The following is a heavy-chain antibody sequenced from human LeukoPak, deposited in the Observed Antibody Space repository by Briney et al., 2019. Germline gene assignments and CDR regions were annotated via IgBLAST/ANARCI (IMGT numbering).Heavy chain of an antibody. J-gene: IGHJ4*02. Sequence: GGSLRLSCAASGFTFSSYAMTWVRQAPGKGLEGVSSISGCGDTTYYVDSVRGRFTISRDNSKNALSVQMNNLRAEDTAVYYCSKQRSEVVVAATNYWGQGTLVTVSS. V-gene: IGHV3-23*01. CDR2: ISGCGDTT. CDR3: SKQRSEVVVAATNY. CDR1: GFTFSSYA. D-gene: IGHD2-15*01.